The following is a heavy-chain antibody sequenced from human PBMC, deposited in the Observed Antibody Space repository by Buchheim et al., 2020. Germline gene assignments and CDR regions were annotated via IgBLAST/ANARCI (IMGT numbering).Heavy chain of an antibody. CDR3: ARSVLQDY. CDR2: IKQDGSEK. Sequence: DVQLLESGGGLVQPGGSLRLSCAASGFSFSSYAMTWVRQAPGKGLEWVANIKQDGSEKYYVDSMKGRFTISRDNAKNSLYLQMNSLRAEDTAVYYCARSVLQDYWGQGTL. J-gene: IGHJ4*02. CDR1: GFSFSSYA. D-gene: IGHD5-24*01. V-gene: IGHV3-7*01.